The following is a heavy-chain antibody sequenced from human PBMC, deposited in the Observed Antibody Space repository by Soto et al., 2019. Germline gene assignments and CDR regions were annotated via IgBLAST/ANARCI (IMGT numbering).Heavy chain of an antibody. D-gene: IGHD3-3*01. CDR1: GGTFSSYA. J-gene: IGHJ6*02. CDR3: AREYYDFWSGYYGRNDMDV. V-gene: IGHV1-69*01. CDR2: IIPIFGTA. Sequence: QVQLVQSGAEVKKPGSSVKVSCKASGGTFSSYAISWVRQAPGQGLEWMGGIIPIFGTANYAQKFQGRVTITADESTSTAYMELSSLRSEDTAVYYCAREYYDFWSGYYGRNDMDVWGQGTTVTVSS.